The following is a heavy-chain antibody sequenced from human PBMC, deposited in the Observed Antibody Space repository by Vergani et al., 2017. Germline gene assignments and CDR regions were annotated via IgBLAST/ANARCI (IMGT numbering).Heavy chain of an antibody. Sequence: QVTLKESGPALVKPTQTLTLTCTFSGFSLSTSGMRVSWIRQPPGKALEWLARTDWDDDKFYSTSLKTRLTISKDTSKNQVVLTMTNMDPVDTATYYCARSFVGRDFDYWGQGTLVTVSS. D-gene: IGHD1-26*01. V-gene: IGHV2-70*04. J-gene: IGHJ4*02. CDR1: GFSLSTSGMR. CDR3: ARSFVGRDFDY. CDR2: TDWDDDK.